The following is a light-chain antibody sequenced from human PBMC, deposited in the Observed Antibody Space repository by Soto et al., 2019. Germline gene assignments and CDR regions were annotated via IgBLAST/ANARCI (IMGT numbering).Light chain of an antibody. Sequence: QSALTQPASVSGSPGQSITISCTGTSSDVGKYSYVSWYQQHPAKAPKLMIFEVSNRPSGVSNRVSGSKSGNTASLTISGLQAEDEADYYCSSYTGSSINTVVFGGGTKLTVL. J-gene: IGLJ2*01. CDR2: EVS. CDR1: SSDVGKYSY. V-gene: IGLV2-14*01. CDR3: SSYTGSSINTVV.